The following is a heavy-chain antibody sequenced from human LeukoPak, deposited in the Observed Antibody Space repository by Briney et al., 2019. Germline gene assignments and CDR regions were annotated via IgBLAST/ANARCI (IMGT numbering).Heavy chain of an antibody. CDR3: ARKDSSGYYSFDY. Sequence: GESLKISCKGSGYFFTNYWIAWVRQMPGKGLEWMGIIYPDDSDTRYSPSFQGQVTISADKSITTAYLQWSSLKAPDTAMYYCARKDSSGYYSFDYWGQGTLVTVSS. J-gene: IGHJ4*02. CDR2: IYPDDSDT. CDR1: GYFFTNYW. V-gene: IGHV5-51*01. D-gene: IGHD3-22*01.